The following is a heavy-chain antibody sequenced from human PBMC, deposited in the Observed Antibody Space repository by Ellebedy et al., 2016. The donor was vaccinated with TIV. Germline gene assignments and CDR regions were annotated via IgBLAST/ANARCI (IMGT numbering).Heavy chain of an antibody. CDR2: INGGSGNT. J-gene: IGHJ4*02. Sequence: AASVKVSCKASGSTFSSYSMHWVRQAPGQRLEWMGWINGGSGNTRYSQNFQGRVTISRETSASTAYMQLSSLRSEDTAVYYCAVGLRSFDYWGQGTLVTVSS. V-gene: IGHV1-3*01. CDR1: GSTFSSYS. D-gene: IGHD2-21*02. CDR3: AVGLRSFDY.